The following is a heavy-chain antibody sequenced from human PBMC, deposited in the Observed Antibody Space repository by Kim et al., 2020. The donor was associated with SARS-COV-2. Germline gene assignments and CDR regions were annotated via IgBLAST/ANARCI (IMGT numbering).Heavy chain of an antibody. V-gene: IGHV4-4*07. CDR3: ARGCSTSCSVIFDY. Sequence: HDPSLKSRVTMSVDTSKNQFSLKLSSVTAADTGVYYFARGCSTSCSVIFDYWGQGTLVTVSS. J-gene: IGHJ4*02. D-gene: IGHD2-2*01.